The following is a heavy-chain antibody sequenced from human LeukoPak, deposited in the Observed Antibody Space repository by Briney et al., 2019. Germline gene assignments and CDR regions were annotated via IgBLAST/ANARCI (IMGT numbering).Heavy chain of an antibody. V-gene: IGHV5-51*01. CDR3: ARRITIFGVVSTYYFDY. D-gene: IGHD3-3*01. Sequence: GESLKISCQGSGYSFTSYWIGWVRQMPGKGLEWMGIIYPGDSDTRYSPSFQGQVTISADKSISTAYLQWSSLKASDTAMYYCARRITIFGVVSTYYFDYWGQGTLVTVSS. CDR1: GYSFTSYW. J-gene: IGHJ4*02. CDR2: IYPGDSDT.